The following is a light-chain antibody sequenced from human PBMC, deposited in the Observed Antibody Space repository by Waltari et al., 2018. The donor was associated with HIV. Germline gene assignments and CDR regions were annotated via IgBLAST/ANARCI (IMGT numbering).Light chain of an antibody. CDR3: CSYADTYFVL. CDR1: SSDVGAYYY. J-gene: IGLJ2*01. Sequence: QSALTQPRSVSGSPGPSVTISCTGTSSDVGAYYYVSWYQHHTNKGPKLLIYDVNKRPSGVPDRFAGSKSGNTASLTISGLQAEDEADYYCCSYADTYFVLFGGRTKLTVL. V-gene: IGLV2-11*01. CDR2: DVN.